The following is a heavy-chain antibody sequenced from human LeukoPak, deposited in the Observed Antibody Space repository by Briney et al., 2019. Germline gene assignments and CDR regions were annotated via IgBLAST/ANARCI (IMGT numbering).Heavy chain of an antibody. CDR1: GGSISSYY. J-gene: IGHJ4*02. D-gene: IGHD1-14*01. V-gene: IGHV4-59*08. Sequence: SETLSLTCTVSGGSISSYYWSWIRQPPGKGLEWIGYIYYSGSTYYNPSLKSRVTISVDTSKNQFSLKLSSVTAADTAVYYCARTANQAAALHYWGQGTLVTVSS. CDR2: IYYSGST. CDR3: ARTANQAAALHY.